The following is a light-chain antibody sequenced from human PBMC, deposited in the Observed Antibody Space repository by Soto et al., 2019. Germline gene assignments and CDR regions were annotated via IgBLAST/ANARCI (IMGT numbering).Light chain of an antibody. CDR3: QHYNSYSEA. CDR2: KAS. Sequence: DIQMTQSPSTLSVSVGDRVTITCRASQTISSWLAWYQQKPGKAPKLLIYKASNLKSGVPSRFSGSGSGTEFTLTISSLQPDDFATYYCQHYNSYSEAFDQGTKVELK. CDR1: QTISSW. J-gene: IGKJ1*01. V-gene: IGKV1-5*03.